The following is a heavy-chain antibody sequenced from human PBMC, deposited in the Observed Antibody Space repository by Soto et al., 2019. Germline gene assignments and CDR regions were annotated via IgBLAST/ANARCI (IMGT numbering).Heavy chain of an antibody. J-gene: IGHJ6*03. D-gene: IGHD6-13*01. Sequence: GGSLRLSCAASGFTFDDYAMHWVRQAPGKGLEWVSSISWNSGSIGYADSVKGRFTISRDNAKNSLYLQMNSLRAEDTALYYCAKGHQTIAAAFRSYYMDVWGKGTTVTVSS. CDR3: AKGHQTIAAAFRSYYMDV. CDR2: ISWNSGSI. CDR1: GFTFDDYA. V-gene: IGHV3-9*01.